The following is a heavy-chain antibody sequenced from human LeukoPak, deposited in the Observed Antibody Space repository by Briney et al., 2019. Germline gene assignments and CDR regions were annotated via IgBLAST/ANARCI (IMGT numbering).Heavy chain of an antibody. CDR3: ARDGSGSYYGGSDY. Sequence: ASVKVSFKASGYTFTGYYMHGVRQAPGQGLEWMGWINPNSGGTNYAQKFQGRVTMTRDTSISTAYMELSSLRSDDTAVYYCARDGSGSYYGGSDYWGQGTLVTVSS. D-gene: IGHD3-10*01. V-gene: IGHV1-2*02. J-gene: IGHJ4*02. CDR2: INPNSGGT. CDR1: GYTFTGYY.